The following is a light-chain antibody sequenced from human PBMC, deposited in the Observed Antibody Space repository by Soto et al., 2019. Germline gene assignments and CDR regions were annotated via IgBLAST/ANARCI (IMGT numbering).Light chain of an antibody. CDR2: GAS. Sequence: EIVLTQSPGTLSLSPGERATLSCRASQSVSNNYLAWYQQKPGQAPRLLIYGASNRATGIPDRFSGSGSGTDFTLTISRLEPEDFATYYCQQYKTWTFGQGTKVDIK. J-gene: IGKJ1*01. CDR3: QQYKTWT. CDR1: QSVSNNY. V-gene: IGKV3-20*01.